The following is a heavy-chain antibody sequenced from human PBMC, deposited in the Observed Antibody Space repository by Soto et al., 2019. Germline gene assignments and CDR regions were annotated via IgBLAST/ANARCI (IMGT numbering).Heavy chain of an antibody. J-gene: IGHJ4*02. Sequence: GGSLRLSCAASGFTFSTYWMHWVRQAPGEGLVWVSRIKTDGSSTGYADSAKGRFTISRDNAKNTMYLQMNSLRAEDTAVYYCARDQGPSSWYNYWGQGTLVTVSS. CDR2: IKTDGSST. CDR3: ARDQGPSSWYNY. D-gene: IGHD6-13*01. CDR1: GFTFSTYW. V-gene: IGHV3-74*01.